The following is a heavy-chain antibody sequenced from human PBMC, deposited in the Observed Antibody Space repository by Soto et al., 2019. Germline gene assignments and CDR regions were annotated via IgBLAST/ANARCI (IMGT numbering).Heavy chain of an antibody. CDR2: IYQSGSA. D-gene: IGHD4-17*01. CDR1: GGSINSGGYY. Sequence: QVQLQESGPGLVKPSQTLSLTCTVSGGSINSGGYYWTWIRQHPGKGLEWIGHIYQSGSAYYNPCLKSRVTMSVYTSKNQFSLKLTSVTAADTAVYYCARTARATVTMGGYYYYDMDVWGQGTTVTVSS. V-gene: IGHV4-31*03. J-gene: IGHJ6*02. CDR3: ARTARATVTMGGYYYYDMDV.